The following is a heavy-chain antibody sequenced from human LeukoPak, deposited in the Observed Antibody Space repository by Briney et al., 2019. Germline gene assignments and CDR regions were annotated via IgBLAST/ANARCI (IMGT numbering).Heavy chain of an antibody. CDR3: ARDTKYAFDN. Sequence: GGSLRLSCAASGFTFSSYSMNWVRQAPGKGLEWISYIGISSGNTKYADSVKGRFTITGDKAKNSVYLQMNSLRVEDTAVYYCARDTKYAFDNWGQGTLVTVSS. D-gene: IGHD2-2*01. CDR2: IGISSGNT. CDR1: GFTFSSYS. J-gene: IGHJ4*02. V-gene: IGHV3-48*01.